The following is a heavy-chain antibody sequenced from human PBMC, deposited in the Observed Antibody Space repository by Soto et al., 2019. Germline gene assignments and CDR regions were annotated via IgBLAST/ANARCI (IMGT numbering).Heavy chain of an antibody. CDR2: IYTSGDT. CDR1: GGSISTYY. J-gene: IGHJ4*02. D-gene: IGHD3-3*01. V-gene: IGHV4-4*07. Sequence: SETLSLTCTVSGGSISTYYWSWIRQPAGKGLEWIGRIYTSGDTYYNPSLKNRVTISVDKSNNQFSLRLSSVTAADTAVYFCVTSLNYDFWRDGGRHYYFDYWGQGTLVTVSS. CDR3: VTSLNYDFWRDGGRHYYFDY.